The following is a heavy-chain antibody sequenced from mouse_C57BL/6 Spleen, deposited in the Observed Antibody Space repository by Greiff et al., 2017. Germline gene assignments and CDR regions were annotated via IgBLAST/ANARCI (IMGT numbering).Heavy chain of an antibody. CDR3: VIYYYGSSLRDWYFDV. D-gene: IGHD1-1*01. V-gene: IGHV5-17*01. CDR1: GFTFSDYG. J-gene: IGHJ1*03. CDR2: ISSGSSTI. Sequence: VKVVESGGGLVKPGGSLKLSCAASGFTFSDYGMHWVRQAPEKGLEWVAYISSGSSTIYYADTVKGRFTISRANARNTLFLQMTSLRSEDTAMYYCVIYYYGSSLRDWYFDVWGTGTTVTVSS.